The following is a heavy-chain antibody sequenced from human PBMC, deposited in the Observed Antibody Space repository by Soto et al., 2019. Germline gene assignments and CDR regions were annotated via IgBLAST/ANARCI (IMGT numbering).Heavy chain of an antibody. CDR1: GGSISSGGYY. J-gene: IGHJ6*02. CDR2: IYYSGST. V-gene: IGHV4-31*03. CDR3: ARDRYSSSWPSSEDGMDV. D-gene: IGHD6-13*01. Sequence: QVQLQESGPGLVKPSQTLSLTCSVSGGSISSGGYYWSWIRQHPGKGLEWIGYIYYSGSTYYNPSLKSRVTISVDTSKNQFSLKLSSVTAADTAVYYCARDRYSSSWPSSEDGMDVWGQGTTVTVSS.